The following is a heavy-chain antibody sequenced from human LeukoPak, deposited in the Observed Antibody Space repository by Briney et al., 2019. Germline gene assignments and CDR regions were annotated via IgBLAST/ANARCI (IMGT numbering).Heavy chain of an antibody. Sequence: SETLSLTCTVSGGSISSGDYYWSWIRQPPGKGLEWVGYIYYSGSTYYNPSLKSRVTISVDTSKNQFSLKLSSVTAADTAVYYCARDGVVATDYGMDVWGQGTTVTVSS. V-gene: IGHV4-30-4*02. D-gene: IGHD5-12*01. CDR1: GGSISSGDYY. CDR2: IYYSGST. CDR3: ARDGVVATDYGMDV. J-gene: IGHJ6*02.